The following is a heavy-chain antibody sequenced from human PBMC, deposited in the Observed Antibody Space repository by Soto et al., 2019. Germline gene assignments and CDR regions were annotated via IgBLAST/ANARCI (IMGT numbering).Heavy chain of an antibody. D-gene: IGHD3-10*01. V-gene: IGHV3-21*04. CDR1: GFTFSTYS. CDR2: ISSRSDI. CDR3: AKVHGSGTYYNFPDY. J-gene: IGHJ4*02. Sequence: GGSLRLSCVGSGFTFSTYSINWVRQAPGKGLEWVSSISSRSDIYYADSVKGRFTISRDNSKNTLYLLMNSLSAEDTALYYCAKVHGSGTYYNFPDYWGQGTQVTVSS.